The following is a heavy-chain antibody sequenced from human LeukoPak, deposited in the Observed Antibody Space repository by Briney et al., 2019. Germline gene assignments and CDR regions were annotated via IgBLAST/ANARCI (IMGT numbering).Heavy chain of an antibody. Sequence: SQTLSLTCAISGDSVSSISVAWNWIRQSPWRGLEWLGRTYYRSKWYYEYAVSVKSRINISPDTSKNQFSLQLTSVTPEDTAVYYCSLARSEYHYGMDVWGQGTTVTVSS. CDR1: GDSVSSISVA. V-gene: IGHV6-1*01. CDR2: TYYRSKWYY. CDR3: SLARSEYHYGMDV. J-gene: IGHJ6*02.